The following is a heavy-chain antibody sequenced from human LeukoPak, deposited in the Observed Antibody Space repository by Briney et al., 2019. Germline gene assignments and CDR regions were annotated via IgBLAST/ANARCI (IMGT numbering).Heavy chain of an antibody. Sequence: SETLSLTCTVSGGSISGYYWNWIRQPPGKGLEWIGYISYSGSADYNPSLKSRVTMSVDTSKNQFSLKLTSLTAADTAVYFCARDKRPGDYWGQGTLVTVSS. J-gene: IGHJ4*02. CDR1: GGSISGYY. CDR2: ISYSGSA. D-gene: IGHD7-27*01. CDR3: ARDKRPGDY. V-gene: IGHV4-59*01.